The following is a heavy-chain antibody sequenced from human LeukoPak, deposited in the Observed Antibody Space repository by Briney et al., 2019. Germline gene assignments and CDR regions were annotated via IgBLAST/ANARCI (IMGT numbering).Heavy chain of an antibody. V-gene: IGHV4-34*01. CDR2: INHSGST. J-gene: IGHJ6*02. D-gene: IGHD6-13*01. CDR1: GGSFSGYY. CDR3: ARGSIAAAGTPQNYYYYGMDV. Sequence: SETLSLTCAVYGGSFSGYYWSWIRQPPGKGLEWIGEINHSGSTNYNPSLKSRVTISVDTSKNQFSLKLSSVTAADTAVYYCARGSIAAAGTPQNYYYYGMDVWGQGTTVTVSS.